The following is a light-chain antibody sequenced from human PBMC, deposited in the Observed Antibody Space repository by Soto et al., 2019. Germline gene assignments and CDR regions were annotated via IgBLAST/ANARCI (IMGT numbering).Light chain of an antibody. Sequence: DIQMTQSPSTLSASVGDRVTITCRASQSISTWLAWYQQKPGKAPKLLIYMASTLESWVPSRFSGSGSGTEYTLPSSSLQPDVFAMYYCQQYDSNSPLGQGTKLQIK. J-gene: IGKJ2*01. CDR1: QSISTW. CDR2: MAS. CDR3: QQYDSNSP. V-gene: IGKV1-5*03.